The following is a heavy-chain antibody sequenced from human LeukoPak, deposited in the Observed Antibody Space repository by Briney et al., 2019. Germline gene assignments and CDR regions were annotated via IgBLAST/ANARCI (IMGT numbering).Heavy chain of an antibody. CDR1: GFTFSSYW. D-gene: IGHD3-3*01. CDR2: INSDGSST. CDR3: ARDSFARNFGLDFWSGQYYFDY. V-gene: IGHV3-74*01. J-gene: IGHJ4*02. Sequence: PGGSLRLSCAASGFTFSSYWMHWVRQAPGKGLVWVSRINSDGSSTSYADSVKGRFTISRDNAKNTLYLQMNSLRAEDTAVYYCARDSFARNFGLDFWSGQYYFDYXGQGTLVTVSS.